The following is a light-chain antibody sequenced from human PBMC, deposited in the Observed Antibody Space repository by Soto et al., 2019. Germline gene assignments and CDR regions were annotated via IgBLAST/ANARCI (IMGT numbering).Light chain of an antibody. J-gene: IGKJ1*01. V-gene: IGKV3-15*01. CDR1: QSVSSN. CDR3: QQYNNWTRT. Sequence: EIVMTQSPATRSVSPGERATLSCRASQSVSSNLAWYQQKPGQAPRILIYGASTRETGIPARFSGSGSGTEFTLTISSLQSEDFEVDYCQQYNNWTRTFGQGTKVDIK. CDR2: GAS.